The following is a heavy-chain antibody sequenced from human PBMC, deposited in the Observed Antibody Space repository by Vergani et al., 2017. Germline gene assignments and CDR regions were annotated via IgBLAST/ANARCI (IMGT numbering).Heavy chain of an antibody. D-gene: IGHD5-12*01. Sequence: EVQLVESGGGVVRPGGSLRLSCAASGFTFDDYGMSWVRQAPGKGLEWVSGINWNGGSTGYADSVKGRFTISRDNAKNSLYLQMNSLRAEDTALYYCARPRGYSGYDPREDAFDIWGQGTTVTVSS. J-gene: IGHJ3*02. CDR3: ARPRGYSGYDPREDAFDI. CDR1: GFTFDDYG. CDR2: INWNGGST. V-gene: IGHV3-20*04.